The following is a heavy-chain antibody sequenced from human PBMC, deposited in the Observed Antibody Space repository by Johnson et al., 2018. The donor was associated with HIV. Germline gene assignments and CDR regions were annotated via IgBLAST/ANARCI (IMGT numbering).Heavy chain of an antibody. CDR1: GFTFSSYA. D-gene: IGHD3-9*01. Sequence: VQLVESGGELVQPGGSLRLSCAASGFTFSSYAMHWVRQATGKGLEWVSAIGNAGDTSYPGSVKGRFTISRENAKNTVYLQMNSLRAGDTAVYYCARDSDISLGVAGAFDIWGQGTMVTVSA. J-gene: IGHJ3*02. V-gene: IGHV3-13*01. CDR2: IGNAGDT. CDR3: ARDSDISLGVAGAFDI.